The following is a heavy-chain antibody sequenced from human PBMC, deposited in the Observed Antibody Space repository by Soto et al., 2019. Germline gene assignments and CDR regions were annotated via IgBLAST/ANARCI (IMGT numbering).Heavy chain of an antibody. CDR3: ARYRREAVAGYTLDN. J-gene: IGHJ4*02. D-gene: IGHD6-13*01. CDR1: GDSISNLDYF. Sequence: SETLSLTCSVSGDSISNLDYFWAWIRQPPGQALEYIGYIYKSATTYYNPSFESRVTISEDTSKSQFSLKVNSMTAADTAVYYCARYRREAVAGYTLDNWGQGILVTVSS. V-gene: IGHV4-30-4*02. CDR2: IYKSATT.